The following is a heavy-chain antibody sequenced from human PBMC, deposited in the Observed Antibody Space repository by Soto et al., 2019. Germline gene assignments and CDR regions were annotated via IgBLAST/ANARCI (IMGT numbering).Heavy chain of an antibody. CDR2: IKSKSYGEAT. J-gene: IGHJ4*02. CDR1: GFTFSNAW. CDR3: TTDGLYSGGFDY. Sequence: GGSLRLSCAASGFTFSNAWMSWVRQAPGKGLEWVGRIKSKSYGEATDYAAPVTGRFTISRDDSKNTLYLQMNSLKTEDTAVYYRTTDGLYSGGFDYWGQGALVTVSS. V-gene: IGHV3-15*01. D-gene: IGHD1-26*01.